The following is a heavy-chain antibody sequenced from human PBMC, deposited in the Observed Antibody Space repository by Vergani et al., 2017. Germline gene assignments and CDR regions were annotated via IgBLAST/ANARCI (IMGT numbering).Heavy chain of an antibody. J-gene: IGHJ5*02. Sequence: EVQLVESGGGLVKPGGSLRLSCAASGFTFSSYSMNWVRQAPGKGLGWVSSISSSSSYIYYADSVKGRFTISRDNAKNSLYLQMNSLRAEDTAVYYCARDIVVVPAAPLLFDPWGQGTLVTVSS. V-gene: IGHV3-21*01. D-gene: IGHD2-2*01. CDR1: GFTFSSYS. CDR2: ISSSSSYI. CDR3: ARDIVVVPAAPLLFDP.